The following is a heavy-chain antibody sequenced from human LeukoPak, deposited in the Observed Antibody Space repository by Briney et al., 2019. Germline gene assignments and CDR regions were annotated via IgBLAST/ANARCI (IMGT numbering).Heavy chain of an antibody. Sequence: ASVKVSCKASGYTFTSYYMHWVRQAPGQGLEWMGIIKPSGGSTSYAQKFQGRVTMTRDTSTSTVYMELSSLRSEDTAVYYCALILEWPKSFDYWGQGTLVTVSS. D-gene: IGHD3-3*01. CDR3: ALILEWPKSFDY. V-gene: IGHV1-46*01. CDR2: IKPSGGST. CDR1: GYTFTSYY. J-gene: IGHJ4*02.